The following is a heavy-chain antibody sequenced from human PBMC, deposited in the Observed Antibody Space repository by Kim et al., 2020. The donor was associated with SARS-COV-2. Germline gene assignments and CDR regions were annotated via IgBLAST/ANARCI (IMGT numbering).Heavy chain of an antibody. CDR2: IYYSGST. J-gene: IGHJ6*02. CDR1: GGSISSGGYY. V-gene: IGHV4-31*03. D-gene: IGHD2-15*01. Sequence: SETLSLTCTVSGGSISSGGYYWSWIRQHPGKGLEWIGYIYYSGSTYYNPSLKSRVTISVDTSKNQFSLKLSSVTAADTDVYYCARDRRVSSRRYCSGGSCYPIRAYSSGMDVWGQGTTVTVSS. CDR3: ARDRRVSSRRYCSGGSCYPIRAYSSGMDV.